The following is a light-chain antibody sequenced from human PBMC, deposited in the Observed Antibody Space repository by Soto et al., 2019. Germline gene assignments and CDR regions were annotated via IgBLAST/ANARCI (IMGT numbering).Light chain of an antibody. CDR2: DVT. CDR3: TSYTGSSLV. V-gene: IGLV2-14*03. J-gene: IGLJ2*01. CDR1: SSDVGNYNY. Sequence: QSVLTQPASVSGSPGQSITISCTGTSSDVGNYNYVSWYQQHPGKAPRLMIYDVTNRPSGVSNRFSGSKSGNTASLTISGLQAEDEAAYYCTSYTGSSLVFGGGTKLTVL.